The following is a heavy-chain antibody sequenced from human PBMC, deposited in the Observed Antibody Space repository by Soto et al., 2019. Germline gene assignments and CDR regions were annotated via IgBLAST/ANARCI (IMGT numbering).Heavy chain of an antibody. CDR1: GFTFSSYE. V-gene: IGHV3-48*03. J-gene: IGHJ6*02. CDR2: ISSSGSTI. CDR3: AKNSVAAVAGNYYYYGMDV. Sequence: GGSLRLSCAASGFTFSSYEMNWVRQAPGKGLEWVSYISSSGSTIYYADSVKGRFTISRDNAKNSLYLQMNSLRAEDTAVYYCAKNSVAAVAGNYYYYGMDVWGQGTTVTVSS. D-gene: IGHD6-19*01.